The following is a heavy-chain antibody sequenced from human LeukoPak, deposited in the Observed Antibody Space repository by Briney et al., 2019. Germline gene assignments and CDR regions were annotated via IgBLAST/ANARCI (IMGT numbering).Heavy chain of an antibody. D-gene: IGHD2-15*01. J-gene: IGHJ5*02. Sequence: ASVNVSCKASGYTFTSYAMHWVRQAPGQRLEWMGWINAGNGNTKYSQKFQGRVTITRDTSASTAYMELSSLRSEDTAVYYCARTRYCSGGSCMNWFDPWGQGTLVTVSS. CDR3: ARTRYCSGGSCMNWFDP. V-gene: IGHV1-3*01. CDR1: GYTFTSYA. CDR2: INAGNGNT.